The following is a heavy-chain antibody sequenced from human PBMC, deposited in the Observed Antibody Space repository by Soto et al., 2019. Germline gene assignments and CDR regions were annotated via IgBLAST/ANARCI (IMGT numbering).Heavy chain of an antibody. Sequence: QVQLVESGGGVVQPGRSLRLSCAASGFTFSSYAMHWVRQAPGKGLVWVAVISYDGSIKYYADSVKGRFTISSDNSKNPLYLQRNSLRAEDTAVYYWARGQQWLDANWFDPGGQGTLVTVAS. J-gene: IGHJ5*02. D-gene: IGHD6-19*01. CDR2: ISYDGSIK. CDR1: GFTFSSYA. V-gene: IGHV3-30-3*01. CDR3: ARGQQWLDANWFDP.